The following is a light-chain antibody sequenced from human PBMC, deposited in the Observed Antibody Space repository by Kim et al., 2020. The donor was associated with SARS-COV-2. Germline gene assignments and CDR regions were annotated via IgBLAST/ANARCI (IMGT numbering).Light chain of an antibody. CDR1: KLGDKY. CDR3: QAWDSTTGVV. CDR2: QNT. J-gene: IGLJ3*02. V-gene: IGLV3-1*01. Sequence: SYELTQPPSLSVSPGQTASIPCSGDKLGDKYVAWYQQRPGQSPLMVISQNTQRPSGIPERFSGTNSGNTATLTISETQAMDEGDYYCQAWDSTTGVVFGG.